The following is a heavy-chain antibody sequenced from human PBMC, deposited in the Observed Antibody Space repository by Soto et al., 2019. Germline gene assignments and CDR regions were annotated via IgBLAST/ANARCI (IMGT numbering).Heavy chain of an antibody. CDR1: GVSINTFY. J-gene: IGHJ4*02. V-gene: IGHV4-4*07. CDR3: AREGSYSAYNFAHGIQLWSFDF. Sequence: TLSLTCTVSGVSINTFYWSWVRQPAGKGLEWIGRIFSSGSTSFNPSLESRVAMSVDTSKNHFSLNLSSVTAADMAVYYCAREGSYSAYNFAHGIQLWSFDFWGQGALVTVSS. D-gene: IGHD5-12*01. CDR2: IFSSGST.